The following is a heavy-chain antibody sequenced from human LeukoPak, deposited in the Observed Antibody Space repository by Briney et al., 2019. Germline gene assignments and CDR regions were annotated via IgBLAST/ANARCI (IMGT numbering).Heavy chain of an antibody. CDR2: IYHSGST. D-gene: IGHD3-22*01. J-gene: IGHJ4*02. Sequence: SETLSLTCTVSGGSISSYYWSWIRQPPGKGLEWIGYIYHSGSTNYNPSLTSRVTISVDTHKNQFSLKLSSVAAADTAVYYCARGYYYDSSGYYGVWGQGTLVTVSS. CDR3: ARGYYYDSSGYYGV. CDR1: GGSISSYY. V-gene: IGHV4-59*08.